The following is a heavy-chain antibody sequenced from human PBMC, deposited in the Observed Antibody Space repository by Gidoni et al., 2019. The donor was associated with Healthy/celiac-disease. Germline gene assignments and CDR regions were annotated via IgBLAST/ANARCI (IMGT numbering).Heavy chain of an antibody. J-gene: IGHJ4*02. D-gene: IGHD3-10*01. CDR1: GFTFSSYG. CDR3: AKLLSYGSGSYYDY. V-gene: IGHV3-33*06. CDR2: IWYDGSNK. Sequence: QVQLFESVGGLVQPVSSLRLSCAASGFTFSSYGMHWVRQAPGKGLEWVAVIWYDGSNKYYADSVKGRFTISRDNSKNTLYLKMNSLRAEDTAVYYCAKLLSYGSGSYYDYWGQGTLVTVSS.